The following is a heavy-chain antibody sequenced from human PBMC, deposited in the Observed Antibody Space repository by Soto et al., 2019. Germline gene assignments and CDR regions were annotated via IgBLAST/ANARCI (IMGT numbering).Heavy chain of an antibody. CDR2: ISAYNGNT. CDR3: AREEGVTMVHSWFDP. Sequence: QVQLVQSGAEVKKPGASVKVSCKASGYTFTSYGISWVRQAPGQGLEWMGWISAYNGNTNYAQKLQGRVTMTTDTSXXTAYMELRSLRSDDTAVYYCAREEGVTMVHSWFDPWGQGTLVTVSS. D-gene: IGHD3-10*01. V-gene: IGHV1-18*01. J-gene: IGHJ5*02. CDR1: GYTFTSYG.